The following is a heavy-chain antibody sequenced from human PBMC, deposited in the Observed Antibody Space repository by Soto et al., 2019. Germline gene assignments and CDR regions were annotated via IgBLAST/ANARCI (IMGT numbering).Heavy chain of an antibody. V-gene: IGHV4-59*01. CDR1: GGSISSYY. J-gene: IGHJ4*02. CDR2: IYYSGST. Sequence: QVQLQESGPGLVKPSETLSLTCTVSGGSISSYYWSWIRQPPGKGLEWIGYIYYSGSTNYNPSLKSRVTISVDTSKNQFSLKLSSVTAADTAVYYCARETIIAALDYWGQGTLVTVSS. D-gene: IGHD6-6*01. CDR3: ARETIIAALDY.